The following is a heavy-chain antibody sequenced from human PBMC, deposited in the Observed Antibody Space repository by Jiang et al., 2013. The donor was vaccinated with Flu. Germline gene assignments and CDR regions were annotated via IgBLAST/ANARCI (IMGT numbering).Heavy chain of an antibody. Sequence: LLKPSETLSLTCAVYGGSFSGYYWSWIRQPPGKGLEWIGEINHSGSTNYNPSLKSRVTISVDTSKNQFSLKLSSVTAADTAVYYCARRGSGYYYPYYYYGMDAWGQGTTVTVSS. CDR1: GGSFSGYY. V-gene: IGHV4-34*01. D-gene: IGHD3-22*01. J-gene: IGHJ6*02. CDR2: INHSGST. CDR3: ARRGSGYYYPYYYYGMDA.